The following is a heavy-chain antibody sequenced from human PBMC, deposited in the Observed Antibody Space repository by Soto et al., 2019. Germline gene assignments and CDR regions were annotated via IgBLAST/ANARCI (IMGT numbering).Heavy chain of an antibody. CDR1: GFTFSSYG. J-gene: IGHJ4*02. CDR3: AREVGYSSTWPAY. D-gene: IGHD6-13*01. Sequence: PGGSLRLSCAASGFTFSSYGMHWVRQAPGKGLEWVAVISYDGSNKYYADSVKGRFTISRDNSKNTLYLQMNSLRVEDTAVYFCAREVGYSSTWPAYWGQGTLVTVS. V-gene: IGHV3-30*03. CDR2: ISYDGSNK.